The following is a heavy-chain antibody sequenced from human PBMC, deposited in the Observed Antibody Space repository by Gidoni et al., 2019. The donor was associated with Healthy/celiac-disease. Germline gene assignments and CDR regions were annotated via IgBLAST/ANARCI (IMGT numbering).Heavy chain of an antibody. V-gene: IGHV4-31*03. D-gene: IGHD3-9*01. CDR1: GGSFSSGGYY. Sequence: QVQLQESGPGLVKPSQTLSLACPVSGGSFSSGGYYWSWIRQHPGKGLEWIGYIYYSGSTYYNPSLKSRVTISVDTSKNQFSLKLSSVTAADTAVYYCARLTYYDISDAFDIWGQGTMVTVSS. J-gene: IGHJ3*02. CDR3: ARLTYYDISDAFDI. CDR2: IYYSGST.